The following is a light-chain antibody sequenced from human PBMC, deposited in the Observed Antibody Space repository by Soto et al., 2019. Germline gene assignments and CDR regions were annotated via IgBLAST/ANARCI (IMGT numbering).Light chain of an antibody. CDR3: QQYNSFWT. CDR2: DAS. Sequence: DIQMTQSPSTLSASVGDRVTITCRASQSISTWLAWYQQKPGKAPKLLIYDASNLESGVPSRFSGSGSETEFTLTISSLQPDDLATYYCQQYNSFWTFGQGNKVEIK. J-gene: IGKJ1*01. V-gene: IGKV1-5*01. CDR1: QSISTW.